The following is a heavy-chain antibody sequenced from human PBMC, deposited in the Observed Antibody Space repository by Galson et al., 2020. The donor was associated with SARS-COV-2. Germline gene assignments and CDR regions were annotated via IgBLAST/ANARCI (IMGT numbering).Heavy chain of an antibody. V-gene: IGHV3-30*14. D-gene: IGHD3-16*01. Sequence: GGSLRLSCAASGFTFSSYAMHWVRQAPGKGLEWVAVISYDESNKYYADSVKGRFTISRDNSKNSLYLQMNSLRPEDTAVYSCARVGRPWGYDAFDIWGQGTMVTVSS. CDR1: GFTFSSYA. J-gene: IGHJ3*02. CDR3: ARVGRPWGYDAFDI. CDR2: ISYDESNK.